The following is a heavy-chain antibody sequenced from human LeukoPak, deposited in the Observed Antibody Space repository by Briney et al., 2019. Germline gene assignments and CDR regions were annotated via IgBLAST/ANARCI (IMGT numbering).Heavy chain of an antibody. CDR3: ARLGARDGAFDI. V-gene: IGHV4-30-2*01. CDR1: GGSISSGGYS. J-gene: IGHJ3*02. CDR2: IYHSGST. Sequence: SETLSLTCAVSGGSISSGGYSWSWIRQPPGKGLEWIGYIYHSGSTYYNPSLKSRVTISVDRSKNQFSLKLSSVTAADTAVYYCARLGARDGAFDIWGQGTMVTVSS. D-gene: IGHD3-10*01.